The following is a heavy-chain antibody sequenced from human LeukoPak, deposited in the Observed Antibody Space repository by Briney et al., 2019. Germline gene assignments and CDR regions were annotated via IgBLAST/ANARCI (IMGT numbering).Heavy chain of an antibody. CDR1: GLSFSTYD. D-gene: IGHD5-24*01. CDR3: AKKPATIKFPFDI. CDR2: ISTTGGYT. J-gene: IGHJ4*02. Sequence: GGSLRLSCVGSGLSFSTYDMGWVRQTPGKGLEWVSAISTTGGYTEDADSVKGRFTISRDNSQNTLFLQMHSLRAEDTAVYYCAKKPATIKFPFDIWGQGTLVTVSP. V-gene: IGHV3-23*01.